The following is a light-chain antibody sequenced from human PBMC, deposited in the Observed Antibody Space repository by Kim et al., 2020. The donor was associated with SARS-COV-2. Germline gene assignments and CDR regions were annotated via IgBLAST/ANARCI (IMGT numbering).Light chain of an antibody. J-gene: IGKJ1*01. V-gene: IGKV1-27*01. Sequence: ASVGDRVTITCRASQDISNYLAWYQQKPGKVPKLLIYAASTLQSGVPSRFSGSGSGTDFTLTISSLQPEDVATYYCQKYNSAPRTFGQGTKVDIK. CDR2: AAS. CDR3: QKYNSAPRT. CDR1: QDISNY.